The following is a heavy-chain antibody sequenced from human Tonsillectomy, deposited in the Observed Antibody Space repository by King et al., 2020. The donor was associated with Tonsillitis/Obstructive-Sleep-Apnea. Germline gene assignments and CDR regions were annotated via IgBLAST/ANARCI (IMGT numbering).Heavy chain of an antibody. V-gene: IGHV4-59*08. CDR3: AGGYSGSDY. Sequence: QLQESGPGLVKPSETLSLTCTVSGGSISSYYWSWIRQPPGKGLEWIGYIYYSGSTNYNPSLKSRVTISVDTSKNQFSLKLSSVTAADPAVYYCAGGYSGSDYWGQGTLVTVSS. CDR2: IYYSGST. J-gene: IGHJ4*02. CDR1: GGSISSYY. D-gene: IGHD1-26*01.